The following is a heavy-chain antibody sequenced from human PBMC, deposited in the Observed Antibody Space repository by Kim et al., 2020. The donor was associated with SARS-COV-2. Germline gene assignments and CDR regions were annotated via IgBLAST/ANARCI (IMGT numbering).Heavy chain of an antibody. J-gene: IGHJ4*02. CDR1: GYSISSSNW. Sequence: SETLSLTCAVSGYSISSSNWCGWIRQPPGKGLEWIGYIYYSGSTYYNPSLKSRVTMSVDTSKNQFSLKLSSVTAVDTAVYYCARMPIPYDSSGYTIDYWGQGTLVTVSS. CDR2: IYYSGST. V-gene: IGHV4-28*01. D-gene: IGHD3-22*01. CDR3: ARMPIPYDSSGYTIDY.